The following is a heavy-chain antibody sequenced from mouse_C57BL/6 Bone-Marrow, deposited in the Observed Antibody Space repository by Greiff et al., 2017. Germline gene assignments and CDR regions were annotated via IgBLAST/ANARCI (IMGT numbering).Heavy chain of an antibody. CDR1: GYTFTSYW. Sequence: VQLVESGTELVKPGASVKLSCKASGYTFTSYWMHWVKQRPGQGLEWIGNINPSNGGTNYNEKFKSKATLTVDKSSSTAYMQLSSLTSEDSAVYYCARQGAPYAMDYWGQGTSVTVSA. V-gene: IGHV1-53*01. CDR2: INPSNGGT. D-gene: IGHD1-3*01. CDR3: ARQGAPYAMDY. J-gene: IGHJ4*01.